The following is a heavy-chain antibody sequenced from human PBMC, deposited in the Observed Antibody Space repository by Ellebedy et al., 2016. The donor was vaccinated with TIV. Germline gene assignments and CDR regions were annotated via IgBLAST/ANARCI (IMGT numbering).Heavy chain of an antibody. CDR1: AYSFINYW. Sequence: GESLKISCQGSAYSFINYWIVWVRQMPGRGLEWMGIIDLSDSDTRYSPSFQGQVTISADRSVTTAYLHFNSLKPSDTAVYNCAKLGHRATPDDSWGQGTLVTVSS. D-gene: IGHD1-14*01. V-gene: IGHV5-51*01. CDR2: IDLSDSDT. J-gene: IGHJ4*02. CDR3: AKLGHRATPDDS.